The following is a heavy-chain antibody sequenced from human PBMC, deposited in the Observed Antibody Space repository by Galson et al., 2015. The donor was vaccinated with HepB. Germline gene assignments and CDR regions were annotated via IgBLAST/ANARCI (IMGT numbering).Heavy chain of an antibody. CDR3: AKDAMKSSYYFDH. J-gene: IGHJ4*02. CDR1: SNYG. CDR2: MWSDGINK. V-gene: IGHV3-33*03. Sequence: SNYGMHWVRQAPGKGLEWVAVMWSDGINKYYGDSVKGRFTISRDKSKNTLFLQMNSLRVEDTAVYYCAKDAMKSSYYFDHWGQGTLVTV. D-gene: IGHD6-6*01.